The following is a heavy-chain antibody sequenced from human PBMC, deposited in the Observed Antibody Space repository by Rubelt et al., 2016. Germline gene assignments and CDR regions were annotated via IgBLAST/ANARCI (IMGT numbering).Heavy chain of an antibody. CDR2: ISSSSYI. CDR3: AGDSSGWYGNWFDP. CDR1: GFTFSSYS. V-gene: IGHV3-21*01. D-gene: IGHD6-19*01. J-gene: IGHJ5*02. Sequence: EVQLVESGGGLVKPGGSLRLSCAASGFTFSSYSMNWVRQAPGKGLEWVSSISSSSYIYYADSVKGRFTISRDNAKNSLYLQMNSLRAEDTAVYYCAGDSSGWYGNWFDPWGQGTLVTVSS.